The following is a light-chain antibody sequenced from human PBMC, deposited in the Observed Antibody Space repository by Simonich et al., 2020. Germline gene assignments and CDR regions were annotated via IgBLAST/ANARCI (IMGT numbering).Light chain of an antibody. CDR2: DVS. V-gene: IGLV2-11*01. CDR3: CSYAGSYTYVV. J-gene: IGLJ2*01. Sequence: QSALTQPRSVSGSPGQSVTISCTGTSSDVGGYNYVSWYQQHPGKAPKLMIYDVSNRPSGVPDRCSGSKSGNTASLTISGLQAEDEADYYCCSYAGSYTYVVFGGGTKLTVL. CDR1: SSDVGGYNY.